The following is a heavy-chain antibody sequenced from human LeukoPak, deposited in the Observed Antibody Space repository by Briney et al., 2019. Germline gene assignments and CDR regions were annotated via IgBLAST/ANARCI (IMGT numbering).Heavy chain of an antibody. D-gene: IGHD2-21*02. J-gene: IGHJ3*01. CDR1: GFTFSNFN. V-gene: IGHV3-21*01. CDR3: ARVAYYRVTADQITDAFDV. Sequence: GGSLRLSCAASGFTFSNFNMNWVRQAPGKGLEWVSTISIGSTRILYADSVKGRFTISRDNSRSTLYLQMNSLRAEDTAVYFCARVAYYRVTADQITDAFDVWGRGTAVTVSS. CDR2: ISIGSTRI.